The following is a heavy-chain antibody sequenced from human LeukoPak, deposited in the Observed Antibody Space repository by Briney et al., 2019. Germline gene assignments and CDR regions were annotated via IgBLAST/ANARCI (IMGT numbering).Heavy chain of an antibody. CDR1: GFTVSSNY. CDR2: IYSGGST. CDR3: AKDRPHYDSVGYRNFDH. V-gene: IGHV3-53*05. Sequence: PGGSLRLPCAASGFTVSSNYMSWVRQAPGKGLEWVSVIYSGGSTYYADSVKGRFTISRDNSKNTLYLQMNSPSSEDTAVYYCAKDRPHYDSVGYRNFDHWGQGTLVTVSS. D-gene: IGHD3-22*01. J-gene: IGHJ4*02.